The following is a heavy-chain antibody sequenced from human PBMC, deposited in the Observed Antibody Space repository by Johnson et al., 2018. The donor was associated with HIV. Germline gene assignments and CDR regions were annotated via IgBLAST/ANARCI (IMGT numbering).Heavy chain of an antibody. Sequence: QVQLVESGGGVVQPGGSLRLSCAASGVTFSSYGMHWVRQAPGKGLEWVAFIRYDGNNEYYPDSVKGRFTISRDNAKNSLYLQMNSLRAEDTALYYCARDRGTVTTAQMAFDFWGQGTMVTVSS. D-gene: IGHD4-17*01. CDR3: ARDRGTVTTAQMAFDF. V-gene: IGHV3-30*02. CDR1: GVTFSSYG. CDR2: IRYDGNNE. J-gene: IGHJ3*01.